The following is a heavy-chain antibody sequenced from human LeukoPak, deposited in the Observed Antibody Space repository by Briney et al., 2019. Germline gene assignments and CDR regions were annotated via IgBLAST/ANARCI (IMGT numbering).Heavy chain of an antibody. CDR1: GGSISSYY. J-gene: IGHJ4*02. CDR2: IYYSGST. CDR3: ARREGDGGNSYYFDY. Sequence: PSETLSLTCTVSGGSISSYYWSWIRQPPGKGLEWIGYIYYSGSTNYNPSLKSRVTISVDTSKNQFSLKLSSVTAADTAVYYCARREGDGGNSYYFDYWGQGTLVTVSS. D-gene: IGHD4-23*01. V-gene: IGHV4-59*01.